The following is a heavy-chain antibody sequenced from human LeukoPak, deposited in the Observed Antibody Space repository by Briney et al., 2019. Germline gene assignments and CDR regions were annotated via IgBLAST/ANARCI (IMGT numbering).Heavy chain of an antibody. CDR2: INPNSGGT. Sequence: ASVKVSCKVSGYTLTELSMHWVRQAPGKGLEWMGGINPNSGGTNYAQKFQGRVTMTRDTSISTAYMELSRLRSDDTAVYYCAVYSSSWWENWFDPWGQGTLVTVSS. CDR3: AVYSSSWWENWFDP. V-gene: IGHV1-2*02. J-gene: IGHJ5*02. CDR1: GYTLTELS. D-gene: IGHD6-13*01.